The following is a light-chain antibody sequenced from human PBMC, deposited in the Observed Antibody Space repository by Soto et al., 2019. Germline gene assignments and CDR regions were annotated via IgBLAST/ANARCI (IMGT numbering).Light chain of an antibody. Sequence: QSALTQPASVSGSPGQSITISCTGTSRDDGNYNLVSWYQHHPGKAPKLIIYDVTKRPSVVSNRFSGSKSGNTASLTISGLQAEDEADYYCCSYAGPSTRYVFGTGTKVTVL. J-gene: IGLJ1*01. CDR3: CSYAGPSTRYV. CDR2: DVT. V-gene: IGLV2-23*02. CDR1: SRDDGNYNL.